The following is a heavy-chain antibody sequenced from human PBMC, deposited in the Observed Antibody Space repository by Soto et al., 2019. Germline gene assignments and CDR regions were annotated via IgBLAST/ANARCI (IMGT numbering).Heavy chain of an antibody. V-gene: IGHV1-3*01. J-gene: IGHJ4*02. CDR3: ARGASFVPYYFDY. CDR2: INAGNGNT. CDR1: GYTFTSYA. D-gene: IGHD3-16*02. Sequence: QVQLVQSGAEVKKPGASVKVSCKASGYTFTSYAMHWVRQAPGQRLEWMGWINAGNGNTKYSQKFQGRVTITRDTSASTAYMEVSSLRSEDTAVYYCARGASFVPYYFDYWGQGTLVTVSS.